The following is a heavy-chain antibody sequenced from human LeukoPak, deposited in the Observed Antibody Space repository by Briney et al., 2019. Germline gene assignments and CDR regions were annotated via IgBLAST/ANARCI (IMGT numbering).Heavy chain of an antibody. V-gene: IGHV3-30*18. CDR3: AKKGLYYDTRRGAFDI. CDR2: ISYDGSNK. Sequence: GGSLRLSCAASGFTFSSYGMHWVRQAPGKGLEWVAVISYDGSNKYYADSVKGRFTISRDNSKNTLYLQMNSLRAEDTAVYYCAKKGLYYDTRRGAFDIWGQGTMVTVSS. CDR1: GFTFSSYG. D-gene: IGHD3-22*01. J-gene: IGHJ3*02.